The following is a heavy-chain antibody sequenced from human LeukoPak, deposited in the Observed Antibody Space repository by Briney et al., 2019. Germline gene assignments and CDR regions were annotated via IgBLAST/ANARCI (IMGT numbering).Heavy chain of an antibody. CDR1: GYSLTIYY. V-gene: IGHV1-46*01. J-gene: IGHJ4*02. D-gene: IGHD5-12*01. CDR2: INPSGGST. Sequence: ASVKVSCKACGYSLTIYYVHWVRQAPGQGLEWMGEINPSGGSTSYAQKFQGRITVTRDTYTNTVYMDLSSLRSEDTATYYCARGAPTTRIGAGRFDYWGQGSLLTVAS. CDR3: ARGAPTTRIGAGRFDY.